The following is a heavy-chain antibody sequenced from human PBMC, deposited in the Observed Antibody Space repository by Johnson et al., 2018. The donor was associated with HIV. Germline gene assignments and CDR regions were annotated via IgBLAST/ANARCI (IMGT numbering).Heavy chain of an antibody. J-gene: IGHJ3*02. D-gene: IGHD3-22*01. CDR3: ARDPARSTMIEDAFDI. V-gene: IGHV3-13*01. Sequence: VQLVESGGGLVQPGGSLRLSCAASGFTFSTYDMHWVRQTTGKSLEWVSAMGTAGDTYYPGSVKGRFTISRENAKNSLYLQMNSLRAEDTAVYYCARDPARSTMIEDAFDIWGQGTMVTVSS. CDR2: MGTAGDT. CDR1: GFTFSTYD.